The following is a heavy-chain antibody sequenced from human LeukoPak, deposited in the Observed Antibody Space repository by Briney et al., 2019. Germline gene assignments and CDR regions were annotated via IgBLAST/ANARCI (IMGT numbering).Heavy chain of an antibody. V-gene: IGHV5-10-1*01. CDR1: GXSFTSYW. CDR3: ARLLDTSNLGIAGTFDAFDI. J-gene: IGHJ3*02. D-gene: IGHD1-7*01. Sequence: GESLKISCKGSGXSFTSYWISWVRQMPGKGLEWMGRIDPSDSYTNYSPSFQGHVTISADKSISTAYLRWSSLKASDTAMYYCARLLDTSNLGIAGTFDAFDIWGQGTMVTVSS. CDR2: IDPSDSYT.